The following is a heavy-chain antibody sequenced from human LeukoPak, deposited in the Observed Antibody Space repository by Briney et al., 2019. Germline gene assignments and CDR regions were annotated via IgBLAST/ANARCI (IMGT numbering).Heavy chain of an antibody. CDR3: ASVPYYYNTSVSY. V-gene: IGHV4-31*03. Sequence: PSETLSLTCTVSGGSISSGGYYWSWIRQHPGKGLEWIGYIYYSGSTDYNPSLNSRVTISVDTSKNQFSLKLSSVTAADTAVYYCASVPYYYNTSVSYWGQGALVTVSS. D-gene: IGHD3-22*01. CDR2: IYYSGST. J-gene: IGHJ4*02. CDR1: GGSISSGGYY.